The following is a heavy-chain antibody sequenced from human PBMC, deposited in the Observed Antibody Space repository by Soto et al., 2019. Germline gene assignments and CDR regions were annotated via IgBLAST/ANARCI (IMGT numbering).Heavy chain of an antibody. CDR1: GGSISSGDYY. CDR2: IYYSGST. CDR3: ARAKIYCSGGSCYSVTRPPYGKDV. D-gene: IGHD2-15*01. V-gene: IGHV4-30-4*01. J-gene: IGHJ6*02. Sequence: PSETLSLTCTVSGGSISSGDYYWSWIRQPPGKGLEWIGYIYYSGSTYYNPSLKSRVTISVDTSKNQFSLKLSSVTAADMAVYYCARAKIYCSGGSCYSVTRPPYGKDVWGQGTTVTVSS.